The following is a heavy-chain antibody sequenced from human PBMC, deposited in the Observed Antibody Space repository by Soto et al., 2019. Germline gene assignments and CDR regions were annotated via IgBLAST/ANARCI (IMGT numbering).Heavy chain of an antibody. CDR2: MNPNSGNT. J-gene: IGHJ5*02. V-gene: IGHV1-8*01. Sequence: ASVKVSCKASGYTFASYDINWVRQATGQGLEWMGWMNPNSGNTGYAQKFQGRVTMTRNTSISTAYMELSSLRSEDTAVYYCARGKGRITMVRGVIIKWFDPWGQGTLVTVSS. CDR3: ARGKGRITMVRGVIIKWFDP. CDR1: GYTFASYD. D-gene: IGHD3-10*01.